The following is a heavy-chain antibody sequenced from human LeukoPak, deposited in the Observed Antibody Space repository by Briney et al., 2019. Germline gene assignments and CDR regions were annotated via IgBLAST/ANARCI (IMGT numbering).Heavy chain of an antibody. CDR3: ARSALLGISDY. CDR2: IYTSGST. CDR1: GGSISSGSYY. Sequence: PSQTLSLTCTVSGGSISSGSYYWSWIRQPAGKGLEWIGRIYTSGSTNYNPSLKSRVTISVDTSKNQFSLKLSSVTAADTAVYYCARSALLGISDYWGQGTLVTVSS. J-gene: IGHJ4*02. D-gene: IGHD7-27*01. V-gene: IGHV4-61*02.